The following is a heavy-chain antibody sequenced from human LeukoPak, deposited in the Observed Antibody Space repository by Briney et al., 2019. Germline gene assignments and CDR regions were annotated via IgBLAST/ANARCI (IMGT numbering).Heavy chain of an antibody. Sequence: KPSETLSLTCTVSGGSISSYYWSWIRQPPGKGLEWIGYIYYSGSTNYNPSLKSRVTISVDTSKNQFSLKLSSVTAADTAVYYCATTGGLRNRFDPWGQGTLVTVSS. CDR3: ATTGGLRNRFDP. CDR1: GGSISSYY. CDR2: IYYSGST. J-gene: IGHJ5*02. D-gene: IGHD5-12*01. V-gene: IGHV4-59*08.